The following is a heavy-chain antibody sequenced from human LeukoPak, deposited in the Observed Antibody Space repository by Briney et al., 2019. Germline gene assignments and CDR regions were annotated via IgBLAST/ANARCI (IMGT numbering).Heavy chain of an antibody. D-gene: IGHD2-15*01. Sequence: PSETLSLTCSVSGYSISSGYYWGWIRQPPGKGLESIGSIHHSGSTYYNPSLKSRVTISVDTSKNHFSMQLSSVTAADTAIYYCARVSPQWGLDAFDIWGQGTMVTVSS. CDR1: GYSISSGYY. CDR2: IHHSGST. CDR3: ARVSPQWGLDAFDI. V-gene: IGHV4-38-2*02. J-gene: IGHJ3*02.